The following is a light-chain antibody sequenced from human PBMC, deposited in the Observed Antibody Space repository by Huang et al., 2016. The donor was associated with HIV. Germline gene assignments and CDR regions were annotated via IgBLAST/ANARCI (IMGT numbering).Light chain of an antibody. CDR3: QQYYHNPLT. CDR2: WAS. Sequence: DIVMTQSPDSLTVSLGERATISCRSSLSLFFSSNKRSYLAWYQKKPGQPPKLVISWASARESGVPDRFSGSGSETHFTLTINSLQAEDVAVYYCQQYYHNPLTFGGGTKVEI. V-gene: IGKV4-1*01. J-gene: IGKJ4*01. CDR1: LSLFFSSNKRSY.